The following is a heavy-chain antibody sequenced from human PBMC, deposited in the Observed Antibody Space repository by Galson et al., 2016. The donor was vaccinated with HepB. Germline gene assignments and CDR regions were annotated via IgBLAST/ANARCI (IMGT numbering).Heavy chain of an antibody. J-gene: IGHJ1*01. Sequence: SLRLSCAASGFTFSSNWMNWVRQVPGKGLVWVAHINTDGRRTTYADSVKGRFTVSRDNAENTLYLQMNSLRAEDTAIYYCTRDASGFFQDWGQGTLITVSS. CDR1: GFTFSSNW. CDR3: TRDASGFFQD. CDR2: INTDGRRT. D-gene: IGHD3-22*01. V-gene: IGHV3-74*03.